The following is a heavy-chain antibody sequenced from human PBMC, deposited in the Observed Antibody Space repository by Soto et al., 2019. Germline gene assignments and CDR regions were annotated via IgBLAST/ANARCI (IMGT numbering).Heavy chain of an antibody. CDR1: GGSFSGYY. Sequence: SETLSLTCAVYGGSFSGYYWSWIRQPPGKGLEWIGEINHSGSTNYNPSLKSRVTISVDTSKNQFSLKLSSVTAADTAVYYCARAGIAAAGTYRRVDYYYYYMDVWGKGTTVTVSS. D-gene: IGHD6-13*01. CDR3: ARAGIAAAGTYRRVDYYYYYMDV. V-gene: IGHV4-34*01. CDR2: INHSGST. J-gene: IGHJ6*03.